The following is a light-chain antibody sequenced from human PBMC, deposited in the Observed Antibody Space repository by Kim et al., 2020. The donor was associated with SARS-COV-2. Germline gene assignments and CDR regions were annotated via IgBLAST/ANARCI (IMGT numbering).Light chain of an antibody. V-gene: IGKV3-20*01. J-gene: IGKJ1*01. CDR2: GTI. Sequence: PGEEIPLSRRGRKTVNINCLAWNQRKPGKAPRTLIYGTITRANGIPDRFRGRGSGTDFTITISRLEPEDFAINYCQQYETSSWTFGQGTKGDIK. CDR1: KTVNINC. CDR3: QQYETSSWT.